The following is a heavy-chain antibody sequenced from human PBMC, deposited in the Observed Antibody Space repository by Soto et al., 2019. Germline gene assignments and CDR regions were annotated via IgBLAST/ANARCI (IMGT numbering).Heavy chain of an antibody. CDR1: GGSISSGDYY. V-gene: IGHV4-30-4*01. D-gene: IGHD6-13*01. CDR2: IYYSGST. J-gene: IGHJ4*02. CDR3: AREIAAAGNGY. Sequence: SETLSLTCTVSGGSISSGDYYWSWIRQPPGKGLEWIGYIYYSGSTYYNPSLKSRVTISVDTSKNQFSLKLSSVTAADTAVYYCAREIAAAGNGYWGQGTLVTVSS.